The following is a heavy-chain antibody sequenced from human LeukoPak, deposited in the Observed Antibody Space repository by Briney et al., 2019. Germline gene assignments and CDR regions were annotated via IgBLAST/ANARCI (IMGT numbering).Heavy chain of an antibody. V-gene: IGHV3-33*08. CDR2: IWYDGSNK. CDR3: ATDRNSGKYYDY. D-gene: IGHD1-26*01. Sequence: GGSLRLSCAASGFTFSSYWMHWVRQAPGKGLEWVAVIWYDGSNKYYADSVKGRFTISRDNSKDTLYLQTNSLRAEDTAVYCCATDRNSGKYYDYWGQGTLVSVSS. J-gene: IGHJ4*02. CDR1: GFTFSSYW.